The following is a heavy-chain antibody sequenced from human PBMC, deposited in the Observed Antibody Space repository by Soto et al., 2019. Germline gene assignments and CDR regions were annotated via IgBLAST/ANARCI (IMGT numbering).Heavy chain of an antibody. D-gene: IGHD2-8*01. V-gene: IGHV4-31*03. Sequence: QVQLQESGPGLVRPSQTLSLTCTVSAGSISTINYYWSWIRQHPEKGLEWIGYISYSGSTFYHSSLKSRVTISLDTSKKRFSLTLTSVPAADTAVYYCARSAQWDGFDPWGQGTMVTVSS. CDR3: ARSAQWDGFDP. CDR1: AGSISTINYY. J-gene: IGHJ3*01. CDR2: ISYSGST.